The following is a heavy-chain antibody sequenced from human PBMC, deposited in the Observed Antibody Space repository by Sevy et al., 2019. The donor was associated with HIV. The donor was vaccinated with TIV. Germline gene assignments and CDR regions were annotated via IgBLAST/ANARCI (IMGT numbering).Heavy chain of an antibody. CDR3: ARGRENYDFWSGYYPQYY. V-gene: IGHV1-69*13. CDR1: GGTFSSYA. J-gene: IGHJ4*02. CDR2: IIPIFGTA. Sequence: ASVKVSCKASGGTFSSYAISWVRQAPGQGLEWMGGIIPIFGTANYAQKFQGRVTITAEESTSTAYMELSSLRSEDTAVYYCARGRENYDFWSGYYPQYYWGQGTLVTVSS. D-gene: IGHD3-3*01.